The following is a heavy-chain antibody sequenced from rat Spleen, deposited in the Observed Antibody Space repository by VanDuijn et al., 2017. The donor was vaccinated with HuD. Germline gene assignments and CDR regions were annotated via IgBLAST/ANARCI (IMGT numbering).Heavy chain of an antibody. CDR1: GFSLTSYH. J-gene: IGHJ2*01. Sequence: VQLQESGPGLVQPSQTLSLTCTVAGFSLTSYHVHWVRQPPGKGLEWMGIIWSSGGTQYNSALKSRLSISRDTSKSQVFLQMNSLQTEDTATYYCARDGGDYWGQGVMVTVSS. CDR3: ARDGGDY. V-gene: IGHV2-41*01. CDR2: IWSSGGT.